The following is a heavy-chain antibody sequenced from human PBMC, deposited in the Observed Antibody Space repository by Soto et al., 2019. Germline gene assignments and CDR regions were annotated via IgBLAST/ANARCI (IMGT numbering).Heavy chain of an antibody. V-gene: IGHV3-23*01. CDR3: AKVRGRCSSTSCYRFDN. CDR2: ISGSGGST. CDR1: GFTFSSYA. D-gene: IGHD2-2*01. Sequence: EVQLLESGGGLVQPGGSLRLSCAASGFTFSSYAMSWVRQAPGKGLEWVSAISGSGGSTYYADSVKGRFTISRDNSKNTLYLQMNSLRAEDTAVYYCAKVRGRCSSTSCYRFDNWGQGTLVTFSS. J-gene: IGHJ4*02.